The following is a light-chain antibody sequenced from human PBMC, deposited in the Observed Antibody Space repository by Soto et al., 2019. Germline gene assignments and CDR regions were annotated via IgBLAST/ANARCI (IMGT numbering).Light chain of an antibody. CDR3: QHYDSFAAT. J-gene: IGKJ2*01. Sequence: DIPMTQSPSTLSSSVGDRVTITCRTSQSIDTWLAWYQQKPGKAPNLLIYQASFLQGEVPSRFSGSGSGTDFTLTISSLQPDDFAIYYCQHYDSFAATFGPGTKLEVK. CDR1: QSIDTW. CDR2: QAS. V-gene: IGKV1-5*03.